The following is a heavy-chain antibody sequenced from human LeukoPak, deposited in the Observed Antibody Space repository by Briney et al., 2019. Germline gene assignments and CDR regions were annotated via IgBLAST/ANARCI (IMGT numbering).Heavy chain of an antibody. J-gene: IGHJ6*04. CDR3: ARRALRYCSSTSCPAQYYGVDV. D-gene: IGHD2-2*01. CDR2: IKEDGSEK. Sequence: GGSLRLSCAAPGFIFSSYWMSWVRQAPGKGLEWVANIKEDGSEKYYVDSVKGRFTISRDNAKNSLYLQTNSLRAEDTAVYYCARRALRYCSSTSCPAQYYGVDVWGKGTTVTVSS. V-gene: IGHV3-7*03. CDR1: GFIFSSYW.